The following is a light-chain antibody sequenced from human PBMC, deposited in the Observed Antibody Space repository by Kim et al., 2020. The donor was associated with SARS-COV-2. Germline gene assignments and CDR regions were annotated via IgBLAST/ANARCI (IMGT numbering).Light chain of an antibody. CDR3: QQYYNYPLT. J-gene: IGKJ4*01. V-gene: IGKV1-16*02. Sequence: SASVGDRVTITWRASQGITTSLAWFQQKPGKAPKSLIYAASNLQSGVPSKFSGSGSGTDFTLTINTLQPEDFATYYCQQYYNYPLTFGGGTKLEIK. CDR1: QGITTS. CDR2: AAS.